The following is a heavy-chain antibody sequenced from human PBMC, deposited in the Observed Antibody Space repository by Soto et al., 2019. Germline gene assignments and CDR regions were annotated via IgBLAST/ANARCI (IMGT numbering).Heavy chain of an antibody. CDR1: GYTFTSYG. Sequence: ASVKVSCKASGYTFTSYGISWVRQAPGQGLEWMGWISAYNGNTNYAQKLQGRVTMTTDTSTSTAYMELRRLRSDDTAVYYCATPSEPLAARRSYYYGMDVWGQGTTVTVSS. V-gene: IGHV1-18*01. D-gene: IGHD6-6*01. CDR3: ATPSEPLAARRSYYYGMDV. CDR2: ISAYNGNT. J-gene: IGHJ6*02.